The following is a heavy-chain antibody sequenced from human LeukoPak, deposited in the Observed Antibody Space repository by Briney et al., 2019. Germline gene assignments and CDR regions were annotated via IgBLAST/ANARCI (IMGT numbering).Heavy chain of an antibody. J-gene: IGHJ6*03. CDR2: ISSSSSYI. V-gene: IGHV3-21*01. CDR1: GFTFSSYS. CDR3: ASALRGVVVPAANYYYYMDV. D-gene: IGHD2-2*01. Sequence: GGSLRLSCAASGFTFSSYSMNWVRQAPGKGLEWVSSISSSSSYIYYADSVKGRFTISRDNSKNTLYLQMNSLRAEDTAVYYCASALRGVVVPAANYYYYMDVWGKGTTVTVSS.